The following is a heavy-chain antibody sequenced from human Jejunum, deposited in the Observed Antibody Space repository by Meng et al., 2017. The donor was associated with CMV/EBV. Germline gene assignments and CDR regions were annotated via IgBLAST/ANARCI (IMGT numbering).Heavy chain of an antibody. CDR2: IDSRGEV. Sequence: RNNWWNWGRQAPGKGLEWMGEIDSRGEVNYNPSLKRRVTVSMESSKNQFSRKLNSVTAADTAVYYCARGRTCSISACYRGPSLDYWGQGTRVTVSS. D-gene: IGHD1-26*01. CDR1: RNNW. J-gene: IGHJ4*02. V-gene: IGHV4-4*02. CDR3: ARGRTCSISACYRGPSLDY.